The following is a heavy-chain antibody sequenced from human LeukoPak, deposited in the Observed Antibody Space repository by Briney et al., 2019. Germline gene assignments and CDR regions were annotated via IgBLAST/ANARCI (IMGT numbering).Heavy chain of an antibody. D-gene: IGHD3-10*01. Sequence: GGSLRLSCTASGFTFSSYSMNWVRQAPGKGLEWVSSISSSSSYIYYADSVKGRFTISRDNAKNSLYLQMNSLRAEDTAVYYCARPPRGSGSFGYYYGMDVWGKGTTVTVSS. V-gene: IGHV3-21*01. J-gene: IGHJ6*04. CDR2: ISSSSSYI. CDR1: GFTFSSYS. CDR3: ARPPRGSGSFGYYYGMDV.